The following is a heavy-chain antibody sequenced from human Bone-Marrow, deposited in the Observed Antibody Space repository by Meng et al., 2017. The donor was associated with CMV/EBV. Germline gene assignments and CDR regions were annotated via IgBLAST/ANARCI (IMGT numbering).Heavy chain of an antibody. CDR3: ASSLYCSSTSCYPWENYYYYGMDV. Sequence: SVKVSCKASGGTFSSYAISWVRQAPGQGLEWMGGIIPILGIANYAQKFQGRVTITADKSTSTAYMELSSLRSEDTAVYYCASSLYCSSTSCYPWENYYYYGMDVWGQGTTVTVSS. V-gene: IGHV1-69*10. J-gene: IGHJ6*02. D-gene: IGHD2-2*01. CDR1: GGTFSSYA. CDR2: IIPILGIA.